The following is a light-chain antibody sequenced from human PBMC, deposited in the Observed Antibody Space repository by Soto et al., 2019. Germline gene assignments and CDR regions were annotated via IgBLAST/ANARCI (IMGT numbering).Light chain of an antibody. V-gene: IGKV3-20*01. J-gene: IGKJ1*01. CDR1: QSVTSTY. CDR2: GTS. Sequence: EIVLTQSPGTLSLSPGERVTLSCRASQSVTSTYLAWYQQRSGQAPRLLIYGTSSRATGIPDRFSGSGSGTDFSLTITRLEPEAFAAYYCQQYGSSRWTFGQGTKLDIK. CDR3: QQYGSSRWT.